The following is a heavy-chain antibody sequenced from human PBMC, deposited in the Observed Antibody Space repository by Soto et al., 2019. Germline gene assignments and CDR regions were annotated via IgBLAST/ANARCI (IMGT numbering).Heavy chain of an antibody. J-gene: IGHJ6*02. D-gene: IGHD6-13*01. CDR2: IYHSGST. CDR3: ARVIAAANGAPNYYYYGMDV. CDR1: GGSISSSNW. Sequence: PSETLSLTCAVSGGSISSSNWWSWVRQPPGKGLEWIGEIYHSGSTNYNPSLKSRVTISVDKSKNQFSLKLSSVTAADTAVYYCARVIAAANGAPNYYYYGMDVWGQGTTVTVSS. V-gene: IGHV4-4*02.